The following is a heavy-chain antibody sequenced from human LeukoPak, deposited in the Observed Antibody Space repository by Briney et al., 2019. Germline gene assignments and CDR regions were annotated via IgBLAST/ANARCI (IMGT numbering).Heavy chain of an antibody. V-gene: IGHV3-33*06. CDR2: IWYDGSNK. CDR1: GFTFSSYG. J-gene: IGHJ5*02. D-gene: IGHD2-2*01. Sequence: PGGSLRLSCAASGFTFSSYGMHWVRQAPGKGLEWVAVIWYDGSNKYYADSVKGRFTISRGNSKNTLYLQMNSLRAEDTAVYYCAKDRFSSPATNWFDPWGQGTLVTVSS. CDR3: AKDRFSSPATNWFDP.